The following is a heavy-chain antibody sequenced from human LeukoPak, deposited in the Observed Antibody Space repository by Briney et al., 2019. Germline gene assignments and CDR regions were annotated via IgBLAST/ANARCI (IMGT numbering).Heavy chain of an antibody. CDR1: GFTFSNYS. V-gene: IGHV3-21*01. D-gene: IGHD6-19*01. CDR2: ISLSSTYI. J-gene: IGHJ6*02. CDR3: ARDQFIAVAGIYYYGMDV. Sequence: GGSLRLSCTASGFTFSNYSMNWVRQAPGKGLEWVSSISLSSTYIYYSDSVKGRFTISRDNAKNSLYLQMNSLRAEDTAVYYCARDQFIAVAGIYYYGMDVWGQGTTVTVSS.